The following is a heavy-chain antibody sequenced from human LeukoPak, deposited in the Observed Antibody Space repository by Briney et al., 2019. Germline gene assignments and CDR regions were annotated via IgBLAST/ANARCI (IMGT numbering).Heavy chain of an antibody. CDR2: IIPIFGTA. CDR1: GGTFISYA. J-gene: IGHJ5*02. CDR3: AREGLDGLVDP. Sequence: SVKVSCKASGGTFISYAISWVRQAPGQGLEWMGGIIPIFGTANYAQKFQGRVTITADESTSTAYMELSSLRSDDTAVYYCAREGLDGLVDPWGQGTLVTVSS. V-gene: IGHV1-69*13. D-gene: IGHD5-24*01.